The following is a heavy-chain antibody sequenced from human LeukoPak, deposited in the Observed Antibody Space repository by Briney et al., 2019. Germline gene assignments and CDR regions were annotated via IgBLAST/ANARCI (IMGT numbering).Heavy chain of an antibody. V-gene: IGHV4-4*07. CDR3: ARMYSGTYGGIDF. Sequence: PSETLSLTCTVSGGSISSYYWSWIRQPAGEGLGWIGRIYSSGSTNYNPSLKSRVTLSVATSKNQFSLKLSSVTAADTAVYYCARMYSGTYGGIDFRGQGTLVTVSS. J-gene: IGHJ4*02. CDR1: GGSISSYY. D-gene: IGHD1-26*01. CDR2: IYSSGST.